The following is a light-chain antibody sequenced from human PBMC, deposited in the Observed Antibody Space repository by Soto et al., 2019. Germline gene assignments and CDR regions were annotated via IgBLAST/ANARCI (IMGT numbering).Light chain of an antibody. CDR1: SSDVGGYNY. CDR2: EVS. CDR3: SSSTSSDTLL. J-gene: IGLJ2*01. Sequence: QSVLTQPASVSGSPGQTITISCTGTSSDVGGYNYVSWYQQHPGKAPKLMIYEVSNRPSGVSNRFSGSKSGNTASLTISGLQAEDEADYDCSSSTSSDTLLFGGGTQLTVL. V-gene: IGLV2-14*01.